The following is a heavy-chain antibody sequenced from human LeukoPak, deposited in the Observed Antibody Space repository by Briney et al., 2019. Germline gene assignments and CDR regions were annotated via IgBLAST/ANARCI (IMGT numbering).Heavy chain of an antibody. CDR1: GYTFTGYY. CDR2: INPNSGGT. D-gene: IGHD4-11*01. V-gene: IGHV1-2*02. CDR3: ARLPMPKKKTTVTAFDI. J-gene: IGHJ3*02. Sequence: ASVKVSCKASGYTFTGYYMHWVRQAPGQGLEWMGWINPNSGGTNYAQKFQGRVTMTRDTSISTAYMELSRLRSDDTAVYYCARLPMPKKKTTVTAFDIWGQGTMVTVSS.